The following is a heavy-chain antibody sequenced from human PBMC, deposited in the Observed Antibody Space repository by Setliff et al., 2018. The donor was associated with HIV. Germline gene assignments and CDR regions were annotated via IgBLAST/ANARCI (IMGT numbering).Heavy chain of an antibody. Sequence: SVKVSCKVSGGSFSSFAISWVRQAPGHGLKWMGGIIPMFGTTNYAQKLQGRVTLSADESTSTAYMEMRSLRSDDTAVYFCARGLSIFGVATPGFYSFMDVWGKGTTVTVSS. CDR1: GGSFSSFA. CDR3: ARGLSIFGVATPGFYSFMDV. CDR2: IIPMFGTT. J-gene: IGHJ6*03. V-gene: IGHV1-69*13. D-gene: IGHD3-3*01.